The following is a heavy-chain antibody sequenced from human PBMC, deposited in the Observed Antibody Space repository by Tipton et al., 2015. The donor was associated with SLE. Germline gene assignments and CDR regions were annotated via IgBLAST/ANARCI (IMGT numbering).Heavy chain of an antibody. J-gene: IGHJ4*02. D-gene: IGHD5-12*01. V-gene: IGHV4-38-2*02. CDR1: GRSISSGFY. Sequence: TLSLTCSVSGRSISSGFYWGWIRQSPGKGLEWIGNFYHRGTTYYNPSLKSRVTISADTSKNHFSLNLSSVTAADTAVYYCARGGVGGYDYFDYWGQGALVTVSS. CDR3: ARGGVGGYDYFDY. CDR2: FYHRGTT.